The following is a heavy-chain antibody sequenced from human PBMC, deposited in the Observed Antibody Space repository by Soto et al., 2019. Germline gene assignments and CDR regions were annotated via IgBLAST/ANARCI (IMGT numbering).Heavy chain of an antibody. J-gene: IGHJ6*04. Sequence: PGGSLRLSCAASGFTFSSYGMHWVRQAPGKGLEWVAVIWYDGSNKYYADSVKGRFTISRDNSKNTLYLQMNSLRAEDTAVYYCARATFDWSYYYYGMDVWGKGTTVTVSS. V-gene: IGHV3-33*01. CDR2: IWYDGSNK. CDR3: ARATFDWSYYYYGMDV. CDR1: GFTFSSYG. D-gene: IGHD3-9*01.